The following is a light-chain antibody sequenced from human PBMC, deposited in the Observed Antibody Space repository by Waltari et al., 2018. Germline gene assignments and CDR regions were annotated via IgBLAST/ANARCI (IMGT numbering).Light chain of an antibody. CDR1: SRDVYGFNF. Sequence: QSALTPPASMSGSPGQSITISCTGTSRDVYGFNFVSWYQQYPGKAPKLIIYDVANRPSGVSHRFSGSRSGNTASLTISGRQAEDEADYYCSSYTSVNTRFGGGTKLTVL. CDR3: SSYTSVNTR. CDR2: DVA. J-gene: IGLJ2*01. V-gene: IGLV2-14*03.